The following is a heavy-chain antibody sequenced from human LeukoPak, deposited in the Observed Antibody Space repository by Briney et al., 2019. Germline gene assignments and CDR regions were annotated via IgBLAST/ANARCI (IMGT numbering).Heavy chain of an antibody. Sequence: PGGSLRLSCAASGFTFITYSMNWVSQAPGKGLEWVSSISSSGSYLYYADSLKGRFTISRDNAKNSLYLQMNSLRVEDTAVYYCASDLYGDYAGSSLRHWRRGTLVAVSS. D-gene: IGHD4-17*01. J-gene: IGHJ4*02. CDR3: ASDLYGDYAGSSLRH. CDR1: GFTFITYS. V-gene: IGHV3-21*06. CDR2: ISSSGSYL.